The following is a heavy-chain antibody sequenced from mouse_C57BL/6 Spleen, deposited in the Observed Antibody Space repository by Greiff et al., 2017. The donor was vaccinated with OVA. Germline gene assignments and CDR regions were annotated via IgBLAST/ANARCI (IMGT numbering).Heavy chain of an antibody. J-gene: IGHJ1*03. CDR2: ISYSGST. CDR3: ARLDYDENGYFDV. Sequence: VQLKESGPGLAKPSQPLSLTCSVTGYSITSDYWNWIRKFPGNKLEYMGYISYSGSTYYNPSLKSRISITRDTSKNQYYLQLNSVTTEDTATYYCARLDYDENGYFDVWGTGTTVTVSS. D-gene: IGHD2-4*01. CDR1: GYSITSDY. V-gene: IGHV3-8*01.